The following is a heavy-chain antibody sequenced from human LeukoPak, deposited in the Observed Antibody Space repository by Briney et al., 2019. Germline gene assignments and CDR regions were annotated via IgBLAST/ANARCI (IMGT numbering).Heavy chain of an antibody. D-gene: IGHD6-19*01. Sequence: SETLSLTCTVSGDSISTTSYFWAWIRQPPGEGLEWIGSIYYSGTTYFNSSLKSRVTISVERSKNHFSLKLSSLTVADTARYYCARVYSSTHNWFDTWGQGIQVTVSS. CDR1: GDSISTTSYF. CDR3: ARVYSSTHNWFDT. V-gene: IGHV4-39*07. CDR2: IYYSGTT. J-gene: IGHJ5*02.